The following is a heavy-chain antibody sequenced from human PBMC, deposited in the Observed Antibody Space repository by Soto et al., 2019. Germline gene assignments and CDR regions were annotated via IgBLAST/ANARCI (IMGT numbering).Heavy chain of an antibody. V-gene: IGHV3-33*01. CDR2: IWYDGSNK. CDR1: GFTFSSYG. J-gene: IGHJ4*02. D-gene: IGHD1-7*01. CDR3: ARVPSGGTGVDY. Sequence: QVQLVESGGGMVQPGRSLRLSCAASGFTFSSYGMHWVRQAPGKGLEWVAVIWYDGSNKYYADSVKGRFTISRDNSKNTLYLQMNSLRAEDTAVYYCARVPSGGTGVDYWGQGTLVTVSS.